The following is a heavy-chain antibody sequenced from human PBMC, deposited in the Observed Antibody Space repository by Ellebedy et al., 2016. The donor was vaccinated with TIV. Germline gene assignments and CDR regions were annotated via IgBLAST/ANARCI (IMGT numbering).Heavy chain of an antibody. CDR1: GYTFTSYA. D-gene: IGHD3-10*01. CDR3: ARALLPPTLLRNGSGSYLVTGYYYYGMDV. V-gene: IGHV1-3*01. CDR2: INAGNGNT. Sequence: ASVKVSXXASGYTFTSYAMHWVRQAPGQRLEWMGWINAGNGNTKYSQKFQGRVTITRDTSASTAYMELSSLRSEDTAVYYCARALLPPTLLRNGSGSYLVTGYYYYGMDVWGQGTTVTVSS. J-gene: IGHJ6*02.